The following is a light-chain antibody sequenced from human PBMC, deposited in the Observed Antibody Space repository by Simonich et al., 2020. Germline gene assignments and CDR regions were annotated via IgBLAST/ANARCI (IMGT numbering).Light chain of an antibody. J-gene: IGLJ3*02. CDR1: SGSIASNY. V-gene: IGLV6-57*03. CDR3: QSYDSSNYWV. CDR2: EDN. Sequence: NFMLTQPHSVSESPGKTVTISCTRSSGSIASNYVQWYQQRPGSAPTPVLYEDNQRPSGVPDRFSGSIDSSSNAASLTISGLKTEDEADYYCQSYDSSNYWVFGGGTKLTVL.